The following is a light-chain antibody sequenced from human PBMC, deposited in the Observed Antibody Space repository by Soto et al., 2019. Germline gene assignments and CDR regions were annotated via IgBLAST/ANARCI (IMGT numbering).Light chain of an antibody. Sequence: EIVLTQSPVTLSLSPGDTATLSCRASQSVIRYVAWYQQKPGQPPRLLIYDATIRASGIPARFSGSGSGTAFSLTISSLEPEEFAVYYCQQRYHWPPLTFGGGTKVEVK. CDR1: QSVIRY. CDR3: QQRYHWPPLT. CDR2: DAT. V-gene: IGKV3-11*01. J-gene: IGKJ4*01.